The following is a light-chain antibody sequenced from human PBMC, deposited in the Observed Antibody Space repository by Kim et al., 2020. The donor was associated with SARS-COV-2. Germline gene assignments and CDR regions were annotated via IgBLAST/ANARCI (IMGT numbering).Light chain of an antibody. Sequence: DIQMTQSPSSLSASVGDRVTITCQASQDISDYLNWYQQKPGKAPKLLIYDASNLETGVPSRFSGSGSGTDFTFTISNLQPEDIATYYCQHYDSIPYTFGQETKLEI. CDR1: QDISDY. J-gene: IGKJ2*01. CDR2: DAS. V-gene: IGKV1-33*01. CDR3: QHYDSIPYT.